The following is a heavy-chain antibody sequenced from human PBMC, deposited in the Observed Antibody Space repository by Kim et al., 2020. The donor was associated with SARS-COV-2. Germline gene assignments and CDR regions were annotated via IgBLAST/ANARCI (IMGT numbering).Heavy chain of an antibody. CDR1: GGSISSGGYY. Sequence: SETLSLTCTVSGGSISSGGYYWSWIRQHPGKGLEWIGYIYYSGSTYYNPSLKSRVTISVDTSKNQFSLKLSSVTAADTAVYYCARVVQDFGYKDAFDIWGQGTMVTVSS. D-gene: IGHD5-18*01. CDR2: IYYSGST. CDR3: ARVVQDFGYKDAFDI. V-gene: IGHV4-31*03. J-gene: IGHJ3*02.